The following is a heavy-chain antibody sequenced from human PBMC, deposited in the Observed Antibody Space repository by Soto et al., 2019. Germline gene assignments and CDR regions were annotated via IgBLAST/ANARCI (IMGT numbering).Heavy chain of an antibody. J-gene: IGHJ6*02. D-gene: IGHD3-22*01. Sequence: QVQLVQSGAEVKKPGASVKVSCKASGYTFTSYGISWVRQAPGQGLEWMGWISAYNGNTNYAQKLQGRVTMTTDTSTSTAYMELRRLRSDDTAVDYCARDRGIYYDSSGYRSMDVWGQGTTVTVSS. CDR3: ARDRGIYYDSSGYRSMDV. CDR1: GYTFTSYG. V-gene: IGHV1-18*01. CDR2: ISAYNGNT.